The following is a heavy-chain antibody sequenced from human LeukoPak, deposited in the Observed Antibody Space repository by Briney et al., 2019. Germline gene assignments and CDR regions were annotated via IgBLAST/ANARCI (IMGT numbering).Heavy chain of an antibody. Sequence: SVKVSCKASGGTFSSYAISWVRQAPGQGLEWMGGIIPIFGTANYAQKFQGRVTITTDESTSTAYMELSSLRSEDTAVYYCARDQSSSWYGGDFDYWGQGTLVTVSS. J-gene: IGHJ4*02. CDR1: GGTFSSYA. CDR2: IIPIFGTA. CDR3: ARDQSSSWYGGDFDY. V-gene: IGHV1-69*05. D-gene: IGHD6-13*01.